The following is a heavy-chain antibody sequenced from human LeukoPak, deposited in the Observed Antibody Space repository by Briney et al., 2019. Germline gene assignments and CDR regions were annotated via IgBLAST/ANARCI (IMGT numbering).Heavy chain of an antibody. CDR3: AKLAPAGNGGYYYGMDV. D-gene: IGHD6-19*01. Sequence: SETLSLTCTVSGGSISRQYWSWIRQPPGQGLEWIGYIYDSGSTNYNPSLKSRVTILLDTSKNQFSLKLSSVTAADTAVYYCAKLAPAGNGGYYYGMDVWGQGTTVTVSS. J-gene: IGHJ6*02. V-gene: IGHV4-59*08. CDR2: IYDSGST. CDR1: GGSISRQY.